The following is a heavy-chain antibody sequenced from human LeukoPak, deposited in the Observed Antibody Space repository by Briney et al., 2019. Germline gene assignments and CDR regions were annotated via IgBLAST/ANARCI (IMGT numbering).Heavy chain of an antibody. V-gene: IGHV1-69*04. CDR1: GGTFSSYA. CDR2: IIPILGIA. Sequence: GSSVKVSCKASGGTFSSYAISWVRQAPGQGLEWMGRIIPILGIANYAQKFQGRVTITADKSTSTAYMELSSLRSEDTAVYYCARDFKSSGWWPNWFDPWGQGTLVTVSS. J-gene: IGHJ5*02. CDR3: ARDFKSSGWWPNWFDP. D-gene: IGHD6-19*01.